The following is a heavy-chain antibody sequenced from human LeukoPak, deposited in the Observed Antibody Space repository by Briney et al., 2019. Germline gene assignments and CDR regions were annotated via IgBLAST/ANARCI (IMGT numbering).Heavy chain of an antibody. CDR3: ARVGYSSGHVLRY. CDR2: INPNSGGT. Sequence: ASVKVSCKASGGTFSSYAISWVRQAPGQGLEWMGWINPNSGGTNYAQKFQGRVTMTRDTSISTAYMELSRLRSDDTAVYYCARVGYSSGHVLRYWGQGTLVTVSS. D-gene: IGHD6-19*01. V-gene: IGHV1-2*02. J-gene: IGHJ4*02. CDR1: GGTFSSYA.